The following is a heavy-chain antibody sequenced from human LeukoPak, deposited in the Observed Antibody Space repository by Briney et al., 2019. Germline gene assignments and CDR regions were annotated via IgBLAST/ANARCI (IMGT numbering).Heavy chain of an antibody. J-gene: IGHJ5*02. CDR2: INREGCTT. Sequence: GSLRPSCSASGFTLYRHCMGWVRQASGKGLEWVSTINREGCTTYYADSVKGRFTVSRDNSKNTLYLQMSSLRAEDTAVYFCAKAAAEGYCSNTHCFVNWFDPWGQGTLVTVSS. D-gene: IGHD2-2*01. V-gene: IGHV3-23*01. CDR3: AKAAAEGYCSNTHCFVNWFDP. CDR1: GFTLYRHC.